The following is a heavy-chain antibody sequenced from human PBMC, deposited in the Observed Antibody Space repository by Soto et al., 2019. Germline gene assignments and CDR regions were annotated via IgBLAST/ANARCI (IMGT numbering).Heavy chain of an antibody. CDR2: IYYSGST. CDR3: ARGYCSGGSCYSAY. J-gene: IGHJ4*02. D-gene: IGHD2-15*01. V-gene: IGHV4-31*03. Sequence: SETLSLTCTVSGGSISSGGYYWSWIRQHPGKGLEWIGYIYYSGSTYYNPSLKSRVTISVDTSKNQFSLKLSSVTAADTAVYYCARGYCSGGSCYSAYWGQGTLVTVSS. CDR1: GGSISSGGYY.